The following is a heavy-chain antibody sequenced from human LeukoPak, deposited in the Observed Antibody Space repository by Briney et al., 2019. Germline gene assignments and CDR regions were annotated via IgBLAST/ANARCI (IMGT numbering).Heavy chain of an antibody. Sequence: GGSLRLSCAASGFTFDDYAMHWVRQAPGKGLEWVSSISSSSSYIYYADSVKGRFTISRDNAKNSLYLQMNSLRAEDTAVYYCARYCSSTSCYRDVYGMDVWGQGTTVTVSS. CDR3: ARYCSSTSCYRDVYGMDV. D-gene: IGHD2-2*02. V-gene: IGHV3-21*01. CDR2: ISSSSSYI. CDR1: GFTFDDYA. J-gene: IGHJ6*02.